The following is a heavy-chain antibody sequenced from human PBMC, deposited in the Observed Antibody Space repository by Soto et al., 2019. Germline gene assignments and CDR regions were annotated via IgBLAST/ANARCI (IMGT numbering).Heavy chain of an antibody. CDR3: ARQSGAMAYYFDS. CDR2: IFYSGRP. J-gene: IGHJ4*02. Sequence: SETLSLTCTVCGGSVRSSTYYWGWIRQPPGKGLEWIGSIFYSGRPHYNPSLKTRLTVSLDTSKNRFSLKLSSVTAADTATYFCARQSGAMAYYFDSWGQGTQVTVSS. D-gene: IGHD4-17*01. V-gene: IGHV4-39*01. CDR1: GGSVRSSTYY.